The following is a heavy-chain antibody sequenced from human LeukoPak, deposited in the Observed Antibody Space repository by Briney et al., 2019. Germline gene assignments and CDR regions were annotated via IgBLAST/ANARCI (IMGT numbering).Heavy chain of an antibody. J-gene: IGHJ4*02. Sequence: SQTLSLTCTVSGGSISSGDYYWSWIRQPPGKGPEWIGYIYYSGSTYYNPSLKSRVTISVDTSKNQFSLKLSSVTAADTAVYYCARGFEDSDLDYWGQGTLVTVSS. CDR3: ARGFEDSDLDY. CDR2: IYYSGST. CDR1: GGSISSGDYY. V-gene: IGHV4-30-4*01. D-gene: IGHD6-6*01.